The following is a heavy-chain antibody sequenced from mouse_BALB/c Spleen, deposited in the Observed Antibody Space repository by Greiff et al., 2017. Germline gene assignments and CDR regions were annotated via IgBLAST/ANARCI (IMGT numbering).Heavy chain of an antibody. J-gene: IGHJ3*01. D-gene: IGHD3-3*01. V-gene: IGHV5-9-3*01. CDR1: GFTFSSYA. CDR2: ISSGGSYT. CDR3: ARQGGDVFAY. Sequence: DVMLVESGGGLVKPGGSLKLSCAASGFTFSSYAMSWVRQTPEKRLEWVATISSGGSYTYYPDSVKGRFTISRDNAKNTLYLQMSSLRSEDTAMYYCARQGGDVFAYGGQGTVVTVSA.